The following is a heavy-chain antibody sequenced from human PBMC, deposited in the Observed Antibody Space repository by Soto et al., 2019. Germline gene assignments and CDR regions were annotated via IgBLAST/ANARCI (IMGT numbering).Heavy chain of an antibody. CDR2: IYYSGST. D-gene: IGHD3-3*01. CDR3: ARHRYYDFWSGTVFEF. Sequence: GKGLEWIGYIYYSGSTNYNPSLKSRVTISVGTSKNQFSLKLSSVTAADTAVYYCARHRYYDFWSGTVFEFWGQGYLVIV. V-gene: IGHV4-59*08. J-gene: IGHJ4*02.